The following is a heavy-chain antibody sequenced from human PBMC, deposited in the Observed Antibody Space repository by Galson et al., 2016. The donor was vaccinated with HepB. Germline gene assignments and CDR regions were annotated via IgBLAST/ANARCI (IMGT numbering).Heavy chain of an antibody. CDR1: GYTFRNYG. CDR2: ISAYDGP. J-gene: IGHJ4*02. D-gene: IGHD2/OR15-2a*01. V-gene: IGHV1-18*01. CDR3: ARDLEHCDTTTCYGDCFDY. Sequence: SVKVSCKASGYTFRNYGISWVRQAPGQGLEWMGWISAYDGPNYAQKFRGRVTITTDTSTSMAYMELRSLRSDDTAVYYCARDLEHCDTTTCYGDCFDYWGQGTLVTVSS.